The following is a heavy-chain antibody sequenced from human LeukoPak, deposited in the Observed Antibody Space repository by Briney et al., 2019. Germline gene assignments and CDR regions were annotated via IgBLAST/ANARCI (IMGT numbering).Heavy chain of an antibody. CDR1: GYTFINYY. CDR3: ARDHTAASSTSCPFDY. Sequence: ASVKVSCKASGYTFINYYIHWVRQAPGQGLEWMGIINPSGGSTTYPQKFQGRVTMTRDMSTSTVYMDLSSPRSDDTAVYYCARDHTAASSTSCPFDYWGQGTLVTVSS. D-gene: IGHD2-2*01. V-gene: IGHV1-46*01. J-gene: IGHJ4*02. CDR2: INPSGGST.